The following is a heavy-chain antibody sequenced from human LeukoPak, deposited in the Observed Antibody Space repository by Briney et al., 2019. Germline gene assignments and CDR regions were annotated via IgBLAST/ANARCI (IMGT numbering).Heavy chain of an antibody. Sequence: GGSLRLSCAASGFTFSSYWMSWVRQAPGKGLEWVANIKQDGSEKYYVDSVKGRFTISRDNAKNSLYLQMNSLRAEDTAVYYCARSTPYYDFWSGYDYWGQGTLVTVSS. CDR2: IKQDGSEK. J-gene: IGHJ4*02. CDR3: ARSTPYYDFWSGYDY. CDR1: GFTFSSYW. D-gene: IGHD3-3*01. V-gene: IGHV3-7*01.